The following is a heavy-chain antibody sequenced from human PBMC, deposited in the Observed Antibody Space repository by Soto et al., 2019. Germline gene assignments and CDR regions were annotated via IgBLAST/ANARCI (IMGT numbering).Heavy chain of an antibody. CDR1: VLSLSTRGVG. D-gene: IGHD5-12*01. V-gene: IGHV2-5*02. Sequence: QITLKESGPTLVKPTQPLTVPCLFCVLSLSTRGVGGGWPRPPREKPVECFALIYWDDNKRYSPSLKSRLTITKDTSKNQVVLTMTNMDPVDTATYYCAHRDIVTTPRAFDYWGQGTLVTVSS. J-gene: IGHJ4*02. CDR3: AHRDIVTTPRAFDY. CDR2: IYWDDNK.